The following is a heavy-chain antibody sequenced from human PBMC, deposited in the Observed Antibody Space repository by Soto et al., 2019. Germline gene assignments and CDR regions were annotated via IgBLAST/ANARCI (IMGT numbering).Heavy chain of an antibody. V-gene: IGHV1-69*01. CDR3: ARSGYSYGPNID. D-gene: IGHD5-18*01. CDR1: RGSFSASG. CDR2: FIPIFGTA. J-gene: IGHJ4*02. Sequence: QVQLVQSGAEVQKPGSSVKVSCRAARGSFSASGFSWVRQAPGQGLEWVGGFIPIFGTANYAPKFQDRVTMTADESTSTVYMALSSLKSDDTAMYYCARSGYSYGPNIDWGQGTLVTVSS.